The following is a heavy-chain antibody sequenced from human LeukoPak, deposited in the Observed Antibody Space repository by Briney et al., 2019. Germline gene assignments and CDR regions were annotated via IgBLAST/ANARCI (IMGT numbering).Heavy chain of an antibody. CDR3: ATGWFDP. CDR1: GHTFTGYY. D-gene: IGHD1-14*01. V-gene: IGHV1-8*03. Sequence: ASVKVSCKVSGHTFTGYYMHWVRQAPGQGPEWMGWMNPNSGNTGYAQKFQGRVTITRNTSISTAYMELSSLRSEDTAVYYCATGWFDPWGQGTLVTVSS. J-gene: IGHJ5*02. CDR2: MNPNSGNT.